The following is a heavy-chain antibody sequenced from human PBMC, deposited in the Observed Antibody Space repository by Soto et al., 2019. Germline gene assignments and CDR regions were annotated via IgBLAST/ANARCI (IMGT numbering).Heavy chain of an antibody. CDR1: GFTFSSFA. Sequence: GGSLRLSCAAPGFTFSSFAMNWVRQSPGKGLEWVSVISASGGNTYYADSVTGRFTISRDKSKNTVYLQMNSLRAEDTAVYYCAKEGHDNSYHNYYGMDVWGQGTTVTVSS. D-gene: IGHD2-2*01. V-gene: IGHV3-23*01. J-gene: IGHJ6*02. CDR2: ISASGGNT. CDR3: AKEGHDNSYHNYYGMDV.